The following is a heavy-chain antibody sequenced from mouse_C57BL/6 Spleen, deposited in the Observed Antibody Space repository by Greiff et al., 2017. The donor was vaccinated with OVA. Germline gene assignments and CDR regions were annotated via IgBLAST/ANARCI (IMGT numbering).Heavy chain of an antibody. Sequence: HVQLQQPGAELVMPGASVKLSCKASGYTFTSYWMHWVKQRPGQGLEWIGEIDPSDSYTNYNQKFKGKSTLTVDKSSSTAYMQLSSLTSEDSAVYYCARLNNYAMDYWGQGTSVTVSS. CDR2: IDPSDSYT. D-gene: IGHD1-3*01. CDR1: GYTFTSYW. CDR3: ARLNNYAMDY. V-gene: IGHV1-69*01. J-gene: IGHJ4*01.